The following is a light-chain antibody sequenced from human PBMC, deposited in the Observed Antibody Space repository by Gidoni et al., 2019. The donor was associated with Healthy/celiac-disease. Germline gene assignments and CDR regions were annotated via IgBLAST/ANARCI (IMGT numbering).Light chain of an antibody. CDR2: DAS. CDR1: QSVSSY. CDR3: QQRSNWSYT. J-gene: IGKJ2*01. V-gene: IGKV3-11*01. Sequence: IVLTTFPATLSLSPGERATLPCRASQSVSSYLAWYQQKPGQAPRLLIYDASNRATGIPARFSGSGSGTDFTLTISSLEPEDFAVYYCQQRSNWSYTFGQGTKLEIK.